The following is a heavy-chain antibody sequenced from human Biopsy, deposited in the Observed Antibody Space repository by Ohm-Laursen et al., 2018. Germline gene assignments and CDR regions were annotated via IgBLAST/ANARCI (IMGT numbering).Heavy chain of an antibody. Sequence: GASVKVSCNVSGYTFTSYEINWVRQATGQGLEWMGWMNPNSGNTGYAQKFQGRVTMTRNTSISTAYMEVSSLRSEDTAVYYCARGRNPVWFGEDLDYWGQGTPVTVSS. V-gene: IGHV1-8*01. CDR2: MNPNSGNT. D-gene: IGHD3-10*01. CDR1: GYTFTSYE. CDR3: ARGRNPVWFGEDLDY. J-gene: IGHJ4*02.